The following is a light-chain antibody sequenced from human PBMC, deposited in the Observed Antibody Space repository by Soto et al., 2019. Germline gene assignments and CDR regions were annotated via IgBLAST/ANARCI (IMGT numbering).Light chain of an antibody. CDR2: DAS. J-gene: IGKJ3*01. CDR3: QQYGRSPFT. Sequence: DIQMTQSPSTLSASVGDRVTITCRANQSISSWLAWYQQKPGKAPKLLIYDASSLESGVPSRFSGSGSGTEFTLTISSLQPDDFASYYCQQYGRSPFTFGPGTKVDIK. CDR1: QSISSW. V-gene: IGKV1-5*01.